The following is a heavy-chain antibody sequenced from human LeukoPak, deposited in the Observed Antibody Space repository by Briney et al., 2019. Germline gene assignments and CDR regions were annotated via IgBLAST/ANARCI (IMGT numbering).Heavy chain of an antibody. J-gene: IGHJ4*02. Sequence: ASVKVSCKASGYRFSTYGISWVRRAPGQGLEWMGWISVYNGNTNYAQKFQGRVTMTTDTSMNTAYMELRSLRSDDTAMYYCARGDTAMHLDYWGPGTLVTVSS. V-gene: IGHV1-18*01. CDR2: ISVYNGNT. CDR1: GYRFSTYG. D-gene: IGHD5-18*01. CDR3: ARGDTAMHLDY.